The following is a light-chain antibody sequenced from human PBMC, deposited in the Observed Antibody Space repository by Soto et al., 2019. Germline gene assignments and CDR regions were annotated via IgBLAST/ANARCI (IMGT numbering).Light chain of an antibody. Sequence: SYELTQPPSVSVSPGQTASITCSADKLGDKYTCWYQQKPGQSPVLVIYQHSQRPSGIPERFSGSNSGNTATLTISGTQAMDEADYYCQAWDSSTDVVFGGGTKLTVL. CDR2: QHS. CDR3: QAWDSSTDVV. CDR1: KLGDKY. V-gene: IGLV3-1*01. J-gene: IGLJ2*01.